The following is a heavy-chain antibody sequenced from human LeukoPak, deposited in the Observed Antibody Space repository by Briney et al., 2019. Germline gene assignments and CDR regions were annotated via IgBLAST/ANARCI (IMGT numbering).Heavy chain of an antibody. J-gene: IGHJ4*02. CDR3: ARSAVTTMGGVLDY. Sequence: PGGSLRLSCAASGFTFSDYYMSWIRQAPGKGLEWVSYISSSTGYTNYADSVKGRFTISRDNAKNSLYLQMNSLRAEDTAVYYCARSAVTTMGGVLDYWGQGTLVTVSS. V-gene: IGHV3-11*03. CDR1: GFTFSDYY. D-gene: IGHD4-17*01. CDR2: ISSSTGYT.